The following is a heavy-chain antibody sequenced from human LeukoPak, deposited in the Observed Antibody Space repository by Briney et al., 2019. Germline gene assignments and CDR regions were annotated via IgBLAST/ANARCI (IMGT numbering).Heavy chain of an antibody. J-gene: IGHJ5*02. CDR2: IVVGSGNT. V-gene: IGHV1-58*02. CDR1: GFTFTSSA. CDR3: AADLGITGTST. D-gene: IGHD1-20*01. Sequence: SVKVSCKASGFTFTSSAMQWVRQARGQLLGWIGWIVVGSGNTNYAQKFQERVTITRDMSTGTAYMELSSLRSEDTAVYYCAADLGITGTSTWGQGTLVTVSS.